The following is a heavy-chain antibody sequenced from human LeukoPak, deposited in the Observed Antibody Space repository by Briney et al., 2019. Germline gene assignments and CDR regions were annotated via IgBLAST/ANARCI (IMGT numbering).Heavy chain of an antibody. CDR2: INHSGST. V-gene: IGHV4-34*01. J-gene: IGHJ4*02. D-gene: IGHD4-11*01. Sequence: SETLSLTCAVYGGSFSGYYWSWIRQPPGKGLEWIGEINHSGSTNYNPSLKSRVTISVGTSKNQFSLKLSSVTAADTAVYYCATSNSLTYYFDYWGQGTLVTVSS. CDR1: GGSFSGYY. CDR3: ATSNSLTYYFDY.